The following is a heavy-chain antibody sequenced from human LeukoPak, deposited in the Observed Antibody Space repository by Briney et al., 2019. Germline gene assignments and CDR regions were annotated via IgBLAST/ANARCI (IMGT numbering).Heavy chain of an antibody. D-gene: IGHD3-9*01. J-gene: IGHJ5*02. Sequence: GGSLRLSCAASGFTFSDYYMSWIRQAPGKGLEWVSYISSSSSYTNYADSVKGRFTISRDNAKNSLYLQMNRLRAEDTAVYYCARGGYYRILTGLNWFDPWGQGTLVTVSS. CDR3: ARGGYYRILTGLNWFDP. V-gene: IGHV3-11*06. CDR2: ISSSSSYT. CDR1: GFTFSDYY.